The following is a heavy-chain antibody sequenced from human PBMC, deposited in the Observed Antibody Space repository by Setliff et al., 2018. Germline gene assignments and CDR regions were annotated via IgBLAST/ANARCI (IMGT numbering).Heavy chain of an antibody. Sequence: SETLSLTCTVSGGSINSGSYFWAWIRQPPGKGLEWIGSIHYSGSTYYNRSLNSRVTMSVDTSKNQFSLRLTSVTAADTAIYFCAACITMVRGVIMKYNWFDPWGPGTLVTVSS. D-gene: IGHD3-10*01. CDR2: IHYSGST. V-gene: IGHV4-39*01. J-gene: IGHJ5*02. CDR3: AACITMVRGVIMKYNWFDP. CDR1: GGSINSGSYF.